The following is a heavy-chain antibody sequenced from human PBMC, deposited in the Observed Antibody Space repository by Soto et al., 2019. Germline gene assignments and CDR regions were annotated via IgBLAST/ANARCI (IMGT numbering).Heavy chain of an antibody. D-gene: IGHD3-3*01. V-gene: IGHV4-39*01. Sequence: SETLSLTCTVSGGSISSSSYYWGWIRQPPGKGLEWIGSIYYSGSTYYNPSLKSRVTISVDTSKNQFSLKLSSVTAADTAVYYCARQSGITIFGVVIIPVPYYYYMDVWGKGTTVTVSS. CDR1: GGSISSSSYY. J-gene: IGHJ6*03. CDR3: ARQSGITIFGVVIIPVPYYYYMDV. CDR2: IYYSGST.